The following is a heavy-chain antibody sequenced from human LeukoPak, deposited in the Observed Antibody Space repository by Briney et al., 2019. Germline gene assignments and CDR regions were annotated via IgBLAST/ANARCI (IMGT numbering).Heavy chain of an antibody. V-gene: IGHV4-59*01. J-gene: IGHJ4*02. D-gene: IGHD3-16*01. Sequence: SETLSLTCTVSGDSISSYFWSWIRQSPGKGLEWIGYTHYSGSTSYNPSLTGRVTISLGTSKNQFYLKLSSVTASDTAFYYCARDQRRDYGDYFDNWGQGTQVTVSS. CDR1: GDSISSYF. CDR2: THYSGST. CDR3: ARDQRRDYGDYFDN.